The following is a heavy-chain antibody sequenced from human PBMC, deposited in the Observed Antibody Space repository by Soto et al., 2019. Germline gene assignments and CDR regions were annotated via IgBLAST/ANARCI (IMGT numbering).Heavy chain of an antibody. V-gene: IGHV5-51*01. CDR1: GYSFTSYW. D-gene: IGHD6-13*01. J-gene: IGHJ4*02. Sequence: GESLKISCKGSGYSFTSYWIGWVRQMPGKGLEWMGIIYPGDSDTSYSPSFQGQVTISADKSISTAYLQWSSLKASDTAMYYCARHLRGGYSSSWYIDYWGQGTLVTVS. CDR2: IYPGDSDT. CDR3: ARHLRGGYSSSWYIDY.